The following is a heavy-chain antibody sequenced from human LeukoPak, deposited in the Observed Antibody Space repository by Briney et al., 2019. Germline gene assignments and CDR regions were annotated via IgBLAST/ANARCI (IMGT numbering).Heavy chain of an antibody. D-gene: IGHD4-11*01. CDR1: GFTFSSYA. J-gene: IGHJ5*02. Sequence: GGSLRLSCAASGFTFSSYAMSWVRQAPGKGLEWVSSISSGGGSTYYADSVKGRFTISRDNSKNTLYLQTNSLRAEDAAVYYCAKDRTGNYVAWFDPWGQGTLVTVSS. CDR2: ISSGGGST. V-gene: IGHV3-23*01. CDR3: AKDRTGNYVAWFDP.